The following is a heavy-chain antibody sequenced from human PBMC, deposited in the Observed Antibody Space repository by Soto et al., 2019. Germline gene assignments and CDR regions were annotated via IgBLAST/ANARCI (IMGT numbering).Heavy chain of an antibody. D-gene: IGHD1-26*01. CDR3: ARAAGIVGGAFDI. Sequence: GESLKISCKASRFIFTNYWIGWVRQLPGKGLEWMGIIYPGDSDTKNSPSFQGQVTMSVDKSISTAYLQWSSLKASDTAIYYCARAAGIVGGAFDIWGQGTMVTVSS. J-gene: IGHJ3*02. CDR2: IYPGDSDT. V-gene: IGHV5-51*01. CDR1: RFIFTNYW.